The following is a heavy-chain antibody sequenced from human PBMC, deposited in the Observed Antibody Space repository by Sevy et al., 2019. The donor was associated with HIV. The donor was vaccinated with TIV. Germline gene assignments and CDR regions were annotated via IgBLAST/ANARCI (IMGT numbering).Heavy chain of an antibody. V-gene: IGHV3-73*01. Sequence: GGSLRLSCAASGFTFSGSAMHWVRQAPGKGLEWVGRIRSKANSYATAYAASVKGRFTISRDDSKNTAYLQMNSLKTEDTAVYYCTRAGRDTAMVMVDYWGQGTLVTVSS. CDR2: IRSKANSYAT. J-gene: IGHJ4*02. CDR3: TRAGRDTAMVMVDY. D-gene: IGHD5-18*01. CDR1: GFTFSGSA.